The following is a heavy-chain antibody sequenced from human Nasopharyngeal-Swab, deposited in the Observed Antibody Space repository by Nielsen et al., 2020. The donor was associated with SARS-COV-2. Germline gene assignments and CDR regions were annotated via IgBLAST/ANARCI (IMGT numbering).Heavy chain of an antibody. V-gene: IGHV4-31*03. Sequence: SETLSLTCTVSGGSISSGGYYWSWIRQHPGKGLEWIGYIYYSGSTYYNPSLKSRVTISVDTSKNQFSPKLSSVTAADTAVYYCARAPRITIFGVVMNFDYWGQGTLVTVSS. CDR3: ARAPRITIFGVVMNFDY. D-gene: IGHD3-3*01. CDR1: GGSISSGGYY. J-gene: IGHJ4*02. CDR2: IYYSGST.